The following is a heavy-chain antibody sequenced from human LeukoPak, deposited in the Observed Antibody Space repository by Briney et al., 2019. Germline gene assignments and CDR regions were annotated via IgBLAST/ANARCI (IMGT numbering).Heavy chain of an antibody. D-gene: IGHD3-22*01. Sequence: GGSLRLSCAASGFTFSSYSMNWVRQAPGKGLEWVSYISSSSTIYYADSAKGRFTISRDNAKNSLYLQMNSLRAEDTAVYYCARAGYYDSSGVDYWGQGTLVTVSS. CDR3: ARAGYYDSSGVDY. CDR1: GFTFSSYS. J-gene: IGHJ4*02. V-gene: IGHV3-48*01. CDR2: ISSSSTI.